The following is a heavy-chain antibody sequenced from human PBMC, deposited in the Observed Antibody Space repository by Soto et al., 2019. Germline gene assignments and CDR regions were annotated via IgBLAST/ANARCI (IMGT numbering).Heavy chain of an antibody. Sequence: GGSLRLSCTASGFTFSNFAMNWVRQAPGKGLEWVSLISSGGESTYYADSVQGRFTISRDNSKNTLYLQINSLGAEDTAVYFCASGPPKVGSIHPVFGYWGQGTLVTVYS. CDR2: ISSGGEST. D-gene: IGHD1-26*01. V-gene: IGHV3-23*01. J-gene: IGHJ4*02. CDR1: GFTFSNFA. CDR3: ASGPPKVGSIHPVFGY.